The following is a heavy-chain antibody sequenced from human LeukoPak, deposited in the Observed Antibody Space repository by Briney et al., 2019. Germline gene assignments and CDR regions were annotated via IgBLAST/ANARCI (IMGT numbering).Heavy chain of an antibody. V-gene: IGHV3-20*01. D-gene: IGHD3-9*01. Sequence: GGSLRLSCAASGFTFDDYGMSWVRQAPGKGLELVSGNNWNGGSTGYADSVKGRFTISRDNAKNSLYLQMNSLRAEDTALYHCAREHYDIFTGLVWLDPWGQRTLVTVSS. CDR3: AREHYDIFTGLVWLDP. CDR1: GFTFDDYG. CDR2: NNWNGGST. J-gene: IGHJ5*02.